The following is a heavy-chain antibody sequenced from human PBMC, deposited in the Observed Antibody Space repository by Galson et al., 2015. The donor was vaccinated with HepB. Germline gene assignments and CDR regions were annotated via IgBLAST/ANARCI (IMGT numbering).Heavy chain of an antibody. Sequence: SLRLSCAASGFTFSSYGTHWVRQAPGKGLEWVAVISYDGSNKYYADSVKGRFTISRDNSKNTLYLQMNSLRAEDTAVYYCAKDKIPYGDYPDAFDIWGQGTMVTVSS. V-gene: IGHV3-30*18. J-gene: IGHJ3*02. CDR1: GFTFSSYG. CDR3: AKDKIPYGDYPDAFDI. D-gene: IGHD4-17*01. CDR2: ISYDGSNK.